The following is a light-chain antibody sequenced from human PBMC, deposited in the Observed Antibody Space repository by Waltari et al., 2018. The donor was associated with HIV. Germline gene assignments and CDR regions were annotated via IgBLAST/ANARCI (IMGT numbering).Light chain of an antibody. Sequence: QSALTQPRSVSESPGQSVTISCTGTSSDVGAYNYVSWYQQHTGRAPKFIIYNVSERPSGVPDRFSGSKSGNTASLTISGLQAEDEADYYCSSYAGTSNFVLFGGGTKLTVL. J-gene: IGLJ2*01. CDR3: SSYAGTSNFVL. CDR2: NVS. CDR1: SSDVGAYNY. V-gene: IGLV2-11*01.